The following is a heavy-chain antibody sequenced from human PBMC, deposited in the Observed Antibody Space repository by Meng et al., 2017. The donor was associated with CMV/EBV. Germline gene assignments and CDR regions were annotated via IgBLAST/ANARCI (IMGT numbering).Heavy chain of an antibody. CDR1: GGSISSYY. Sequence: SETLSLTCTVSGGSISSYYWSWIRQPPGKGLEWIGYIYYSGSTNYNPSLKSRVTISLDTSKNQFSLKLSSVTAADTAVYYCAREQYYYDSSGYYYLGGKDYWGQGTLVTVSS. CDR3: AREQYYYDSSGYYYLGGKDY. D-gene: IGHD3-22*01. J-gene: IGHJ4*02. V-gene: IGHV4-59*01. CDR2: IYYSGST.